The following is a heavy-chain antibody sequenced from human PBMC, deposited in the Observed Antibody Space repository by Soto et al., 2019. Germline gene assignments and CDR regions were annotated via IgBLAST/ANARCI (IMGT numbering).Heavy chain of an antibody. J-gene: IGHJ4*02. V-gene: IGHV3-23*01. CDR2: LIGSGAST. Sequence: EVQLLESGGGLVQPGGSLRLSCAASGFTFRSYAMSWVRQVPGKGLEWVSGLIGSGASTYYADSVKGRFAISRDNSKNTLFLQMNSLRAEDTAFYYCAKCTYGDYLRYFDSWGQGTLVTVSS. CDR3: AKCTYGDYLRYFDS. D-gene: IGHD4-17*01. CDR1: GFTFRSYA.